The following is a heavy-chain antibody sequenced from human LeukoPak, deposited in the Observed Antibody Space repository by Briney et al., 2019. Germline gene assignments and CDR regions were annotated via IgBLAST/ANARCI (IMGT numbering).Heavy chain of an antibody. D-gene: IGHD5-12*01. Sequence: SQTLSLTCTVSGGSISSGGYYWSWIRQPPGKGLEWIGYIYYSGSTYYNPSLKSRVTISVDTSKNQFSLKLSSVTAADTAVYYCARDAGGYSGYFDYWGQGTLVTVSS. CDR1: GGSISSGGYY. J-gene: IGHJ4*02. CDR3: ARDAGGYSGYFDY. V-gene: IGHV4-30-4*01. CDR2: IYYSGST.